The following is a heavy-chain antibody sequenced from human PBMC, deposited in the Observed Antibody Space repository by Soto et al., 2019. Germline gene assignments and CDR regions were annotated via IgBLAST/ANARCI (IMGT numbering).Heavy chain of an antibody. CDR2: IYYSGST. CDR1: GGSISSSSYY. J-gene: IGHJ4*02. D-gene: IGHD3-3*01. CDR3: ARLTDFWSGYYWY. Sequence: QLQLQESGPGLVKPSETLSLTCTVSGGSISSSSYYWGWIRQPPGKGLEWIGSIYYSGSTYYNPSLKSRVTISVDTSKNQFSLKLSSVTAADTAVYYCARLTDFWSGYYWYWGQGTLVTVSS. V-gene: IGHV4-39*01.